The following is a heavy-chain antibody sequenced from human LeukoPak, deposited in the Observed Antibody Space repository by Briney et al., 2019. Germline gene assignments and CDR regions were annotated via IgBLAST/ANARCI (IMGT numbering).Heavy chain of an antibody. CDR3: ARGSAIAAAGSWFDP. V-gene: IGHV1-18*01. D-gene: IGHD6-13*01. CDR1: GGTFSSYA. Sequence: GASVKVSCKASGGTFSSYAISWVRQAPGQGLEWMGWISAYNGNTNYAQKLQGRVTMTTDTSTSTAYMELRSLRSDDTAVYYCARGSAIAAAGSWFDPWGQGTLVTVSS. J-gene: IGHJ5*02. CDR2: ISAYNGNT.